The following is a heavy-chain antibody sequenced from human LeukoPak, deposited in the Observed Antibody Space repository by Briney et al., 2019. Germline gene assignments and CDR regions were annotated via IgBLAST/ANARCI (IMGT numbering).Heavy chain of an antibody. CDR1: GGSISSGFYY. V-gene: IGHV4-39*01. J-gene: IGHJ6*03. CDR3: ARHVGYYYYYMDV. Sequence: SETLSLTCTVSGGSISSGFYYWGWIRQPPGKGLEWIGSMYYSGSTYYNPSLKSRVTISVDTSKNQFSLKLSSVTAADTAVYYCARHVGYYYYYMDVWGKGTTVTISS. CDR2: MYYSGST. D-gene: IGHD1-26*01.